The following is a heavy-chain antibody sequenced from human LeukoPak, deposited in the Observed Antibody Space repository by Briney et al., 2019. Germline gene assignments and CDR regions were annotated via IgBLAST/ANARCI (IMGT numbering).Heavy chain of an antibody. CDR1: GFTFSSYE. D-gene: IGHD4-17*01. V-gene: IGHV3-48*03. J-gene: IGHJ4*02. Sequence: PGGSLRLSCAASGFTFSSYEMNWVRQAPGKGLEWVSYISSSGSTIYYADSVKGRFTISRDNAKNSLYLQMNSLRAEDTAVYYCARDGLPYGDYMYYFDFWGQGTLVTVSS. CDR3: ARDGLPYGDYMYYFDF. CDR2: ISSSGSTI.